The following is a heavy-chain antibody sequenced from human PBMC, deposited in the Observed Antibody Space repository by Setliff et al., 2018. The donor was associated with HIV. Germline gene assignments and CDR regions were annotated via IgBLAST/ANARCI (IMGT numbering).Heavy chain of an antibody. J-gene: IGHJ4*02. Sequence: SVKVSCKASGYPFTSYGICWVRQAPGHGLEWMGYISPYNGDAYYAEEFQGRVTMTTDTSTTAVSMELTNLRSDDTAVYFCARMQAYYNFWRSTYYFDYWGQGTPVTVSS. CDR1: GYPFTSYG. V-gene: IGHV1-18*01. CDR2: ISPYNGDA. CDR3: ARMQAYYNFWRSTYYFDY. D-gene: IGHD3-3*01.